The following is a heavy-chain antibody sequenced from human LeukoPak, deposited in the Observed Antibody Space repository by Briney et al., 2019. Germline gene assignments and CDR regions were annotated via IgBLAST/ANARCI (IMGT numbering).Heavy chain of an antibody. CDR1: GFTFSIYW. CDR3: ARDLAVAGMDV. V-gene: IGHV3-7*01. D-gene: IGHD4-23*01. CDR2: IRRDGSEK. Sequence: GGSLRLSCVGSGFTFSIYWMSWVRQAPGKGLECVANIRRDGSEKSYVDTVKGRFTISRDNAKNSLYLQMNNLTAEDTAVYYCARDLAVAGMDVWGQGTTVTVSS. J-gene: IGHJ6*02.